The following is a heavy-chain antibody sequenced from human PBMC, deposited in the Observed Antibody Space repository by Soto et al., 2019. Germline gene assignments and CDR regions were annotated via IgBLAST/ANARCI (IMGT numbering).Heavy chain of an antibody. CDR2: ISGSGGST. CDR1: GFTFSSYA. CDR3: AKDKPSSGWYSFEY. Sequence: GGSLRLSCAASGFTFSSYAMSWVRQAPGKGLEWVSAISGSGGSTYYADSVKGRFTISRDKSTNTLYLQMNSLRDEDTAVYYCAKDKPSSGWYSFEYWGQGTLVTVS. J-gene: IGHJ4*02. V-gene: IGHV3-23*01. D-gene: IGHD6-19*01.